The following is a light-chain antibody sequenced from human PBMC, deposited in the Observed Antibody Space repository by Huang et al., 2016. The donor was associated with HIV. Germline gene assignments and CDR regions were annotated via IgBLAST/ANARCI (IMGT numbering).Light chain of an antibody. CDR3: QQRSNWPPFT. Sequence: EIVLTQSPATLSLSPGDRATLSCRASQSVGSYLAWYQHKPGQSPRLLIYDASKRATGGPARFSGSGSGPLFTLTISGLEPEDFAVYFCQQRSNWPPFTFGQGTRLEMK. J-gene: IGKJ5*01. CDR2: DAS. V-gene: IGKV3-11*01. CDR1: QSVGSY.